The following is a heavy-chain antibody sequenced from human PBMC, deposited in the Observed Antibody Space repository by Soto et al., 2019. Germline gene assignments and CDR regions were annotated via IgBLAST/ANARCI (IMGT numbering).Heavy chain of an antibody. CDR1: GGSISSYY. J-gene: IGHJ4*02. CDR3: ARFIAVAGTVDY. CDR2: IYYSGST. Sequence: QVQLQESGPGLVKPSETLSLTCTVSGGSISSYYWSWIRQPPGKGLEWIGYIYYSGSTNYNPSLTSRXXIXVXKSKNQFSLKLSSVTAADTAVYYCARFIAVAGTVDYWGQGTLVTVSS. D-gene: IGHD6-19*01. V-gene: IGHV4-59*01.